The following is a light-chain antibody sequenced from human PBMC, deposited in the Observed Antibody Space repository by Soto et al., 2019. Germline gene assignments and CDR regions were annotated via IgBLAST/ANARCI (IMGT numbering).Light chain of an antibody. CDR3: QQYYSTPPYT. Sequence: DIVMTQSPDSLAVSLGERATINCKSSQSVLYSSNNKNYLAWYQQKPGQPPKLLIYWASTRESGVPDRLSGSGSGTDFTLTISSLQAEAVAVYYCQQYYSTPPYTFGQGTKLEIK. J-gene: IGKJ2*01. CDR1: QSVLYSSNNKNY. CDR2: WAS. V-gene: IGKV4-1*01.